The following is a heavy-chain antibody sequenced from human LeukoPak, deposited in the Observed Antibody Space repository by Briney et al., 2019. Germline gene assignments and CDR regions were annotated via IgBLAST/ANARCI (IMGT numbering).Heavy chain of an antibody. CDR3: AKDPFKPWGPYYFDY. D-gene: IGHD7-27*01. Sequence: GGPLRLSCAASGFTFSSYAMSWVRQAPGKGLEWISAISGSGGSTYYADSVKGRFTISRDNSKNTLYLQMNSLRAEDTAVYYCAKDPFKPWGPYYFDYWGQGTLVTVSS. CDR1: GFTFSSYA. CDR2: ISGSGGST. V-gene: IGHV3-23*01. J-gene: IGHJ4*02.